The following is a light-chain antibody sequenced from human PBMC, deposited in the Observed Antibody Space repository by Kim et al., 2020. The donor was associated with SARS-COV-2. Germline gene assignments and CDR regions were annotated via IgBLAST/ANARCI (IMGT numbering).Light chain of an antibody. J-gene: IGLJ3*02. V-gene: IGLV2-14*01. Sequence: QSALTQPASVSGSPGQSITISCTGTSSDVGAYKYVSWYQQHPGKAPKLMIYDVSERPSGVSNRFSGSKSGYTASLTISRLQAEDEADYYCSSYTGSITWVFGGGTKVTVL. CDR3: SSYTGSITWV. CDR2: DVS. CDR1: SSDVGAYKY.